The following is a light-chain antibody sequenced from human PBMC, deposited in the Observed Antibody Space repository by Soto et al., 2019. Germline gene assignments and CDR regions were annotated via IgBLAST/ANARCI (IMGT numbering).Light chain of an antibody. CDR1: SSDLGAYKY. CDR3: SSYTNTSTLV. CDR2: EVS. Sequence: QSALTQPASVSGSPGQSITISCAGTSSDLGAYKYVSWYQQHPDKAPKLILYEVSRRPSGVSNRFSGSKSGNTASLTISGLLAEEEADYSCSSYTNTSTLVFGTGTKVTV. V-gene: IGLV2-14*03. J-gene: IGLJ1*01.